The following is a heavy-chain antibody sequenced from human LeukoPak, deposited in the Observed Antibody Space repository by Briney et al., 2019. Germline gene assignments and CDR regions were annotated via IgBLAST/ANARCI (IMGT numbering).Heavy chain of an antibody. Sequence: SETLSLTCAVSSGSFIDYYWSWIRHPPGRGLEWIGETNHCGSTNYNPSLKSRVTTSVDTSKNQFSLKLSSVTAADTAVYYCARDTGTVVDYWGQGTLVTVSS. V-gene: IGHV4-34*01. CDR3: ARDTGTVVDY. CDR1: SGSFIDYY. D-gene: IGHD4-23*01. CDR2: TNHCGST. J-gene: IGHJ4*02.